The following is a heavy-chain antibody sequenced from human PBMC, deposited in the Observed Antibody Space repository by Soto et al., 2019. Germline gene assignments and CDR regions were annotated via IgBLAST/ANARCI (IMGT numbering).Heavy chain of an antibody. Sequence: GESLKISCKVSGYSFPSFWIGWVRQMPGKGLEWLGSIYPGDSETRYSPSFQGEVTISADKSITTAYLHWSSLRASDTATYYCVKQHPLDSRAWHNWGQGTLVTISS. D-gene: IGHD6-19*01. V-gene: IGHV5-51*01. CDR2: IYPGDSET. CDR3: VKQHPLDSRAWHN. CDR1: GYSFPSFW. J-gene: IGHJ4*02.